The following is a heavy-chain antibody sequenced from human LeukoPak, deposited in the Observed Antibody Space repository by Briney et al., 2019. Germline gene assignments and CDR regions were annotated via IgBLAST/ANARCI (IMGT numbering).Heavy chain of an antibody. D-gene: IGHD3-3*01. CDR3: AKVYDFWSGGYYFDY. J-gene: IGHJ4*02. CDR2: ISYDGSNK. V-gene: IGHV3-30-3*01. CDR1: GFTFSSYA. Sequence: GGSLRLSCAASGFTFSSYAMHWVRQAPGKGLEWVAVISYDGSNKYYADSVKGRFTISRDNSKNTLYLQMNSLRAEDTAVYYCAKVYDFWSGGYYFDYWGQGTLVTVSS.